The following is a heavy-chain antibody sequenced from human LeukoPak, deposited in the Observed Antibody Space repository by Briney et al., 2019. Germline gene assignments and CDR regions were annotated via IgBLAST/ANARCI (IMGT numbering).Heavy chain of an antibody. D-gene: IGHD6-6*01. Sequence: SETLSLTCSVSGGSITVYYWNWIRQPPGQGLEWIGSISYSGSTNYNPSLKSLVTIAIDTSKNRFSLKVSSVIAADTAMYYCARGGSRSYTSSTLDYWGQGTLVTVSS. CDR1: GGSITVYY. CDR3: ARGGSRSYTSSTLDY. CDR2: ISYSGST. V-gene: IGHV4-59*12. J-gene: IGHJ4*02.